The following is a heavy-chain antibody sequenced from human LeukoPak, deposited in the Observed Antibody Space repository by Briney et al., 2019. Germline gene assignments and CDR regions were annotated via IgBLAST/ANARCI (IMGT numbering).Heavy chain of an antibody. CDR3: ARVSGGLEWLSSYYYYYMDV. CDR2: IYYSGST. D-gene: IGHD3-3*01. V-gene: IGHV4-4*02. Sequence: SETLSLTCAVSGGSISSSNWWSWVRQPPGKGLEWIGSIYYSGSTYYNPSLKSRVTISVDTSKNQFSLKLSSVTAADTAVYYCARVSGGLEWLSSYYYYYMDVWGKGTTVTVSS. CDR1: GGSISSSNW. J-gene: IGHJ6*03.